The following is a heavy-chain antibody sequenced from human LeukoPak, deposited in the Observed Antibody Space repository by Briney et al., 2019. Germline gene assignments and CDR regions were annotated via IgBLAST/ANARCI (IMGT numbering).Heavy chain of an antibody. J-gene: IGHJ4*02. CDR1: GFTFSNFW. CDR3: AREYTSSAIQLFDY. D-gene: IGHD2-2*02. CDR2: VNSDGSST. V-gene: IGHV3-74*01. Sequence: GGSLRLSCAASGFTFSNFWRHWVRQAPGKGLAWVSRVNSDGSSTSYADSVKGRFTISRDNAKNTLFLQMNSLRARDTAVYYCAREYTSSAIQLFDYWGQGALVTVSS.